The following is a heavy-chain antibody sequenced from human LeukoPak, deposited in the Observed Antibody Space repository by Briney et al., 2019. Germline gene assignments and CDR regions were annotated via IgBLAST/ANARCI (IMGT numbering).Heavy chain of an antibody. CDR2: ISGSGGST. CDR1: GFTVSSYA. D-gene: IGHD6-19*01. CDR3: AKDSLQWLDNPPLAFDI. J-gene: IGHJ3*02. V-gene: IGHV3-23*01. Sequence: GGSLRLSCAASGFTVSSYAMSCVRQAPGKGLEWVLAISGSGGSTYYADSVKGRFTISIDNSKNTLYLQLNSLRAEATAVSYCAKDSLQWLDNPPLAFDIWGQGTMVTVSS.